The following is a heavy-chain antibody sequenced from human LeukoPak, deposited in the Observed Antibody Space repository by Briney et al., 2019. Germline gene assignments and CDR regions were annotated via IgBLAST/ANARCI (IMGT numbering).Heavy chain of an antibody. J-gene: IGHJ4*02. D-gene: IGHD3-10*01. CDR3: AREMDGPYGSGSPLDY. V-gene: IGHV3-11*01. Sequence: PGGSLRLSGEASGFTFSEYYMSWIRQAPGKGLEGVSYISSSGSTTYYADSVKGRFTISRDNAKNSLYLQMNSLRAEDTAVYYCAREMDGPYGSGSPLDYWGQGTLVTVSS. CDR1: GFTFSEYY. CDR2: ISSSGSTT.